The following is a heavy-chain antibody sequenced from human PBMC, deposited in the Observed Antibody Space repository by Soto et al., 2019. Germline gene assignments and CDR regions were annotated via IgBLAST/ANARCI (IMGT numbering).Heavy chain of an antibody. CDR2: IYHSEST. J-gene: IGHJ4*02. CDR3: ARVPVRPYYYASSGYYLDD. D-gene: IGHD3-22*01. CDR1: GGSISSGGYS. V-gene: IGHV4-30-2*01. Sequence: SETLSLTCAVAGGSISSGGYSCSWIRQPPGKGREWIGYIYHSESTYYNPSLKSRVSILVDTSKNQFSLKLSSVTAGATSVYYCARVPVRPYYYASSGYYLDDWAQGTLVTVSS.